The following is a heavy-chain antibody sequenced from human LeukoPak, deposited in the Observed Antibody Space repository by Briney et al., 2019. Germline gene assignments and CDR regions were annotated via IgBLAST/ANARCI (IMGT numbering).Heavy chain of an antibody. J-gene: IGHJ4*02. D-gene: IGHD2-2*02. CDR1: GFTFSSFW. V-gene: IGHV3-7*01. Sequence: GGSLRLSCAASGFTFSSFWMNWLSQAPGKGLEWVANIKQDESEKYYVDSVKGRFTVSRDNAKNSLYLQMNSLRAEDTAMYYCAALYQDYWGQGTLVTVSS. CDR2: IKQDESEK. CDR3: AALYQDY.